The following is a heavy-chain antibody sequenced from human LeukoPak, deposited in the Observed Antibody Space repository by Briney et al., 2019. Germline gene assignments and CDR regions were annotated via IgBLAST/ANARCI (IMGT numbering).Heavy chain of an antibody. Sequence: PSETLSLTCSVSGGSISSYYWSWVRQPPGKGLEWIGYIYYSGSTNYNPSLKGRATISVDTSNNQFSLKVSSVTAADTAVYYCARASPSRYFDYWGQGTLVTVSS. CDR1: GGSISSYY. J-gene: IGHJ4*02. CDR3: ARASPSRYFDY. V-gene: IGHV4-59*01. CDR2: IYYSGST.